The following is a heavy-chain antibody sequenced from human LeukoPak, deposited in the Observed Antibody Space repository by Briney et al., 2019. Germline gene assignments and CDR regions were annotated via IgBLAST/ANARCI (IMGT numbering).Heavy chain of an antibody. CDR2: IYYSGST. J-gene: IGHJ4*02. Sequence: SGTLSLTCTVSGGSISSGGYYWSWIRQHPGKGLEWIGYIYYSGSTYYNPSLKSRVTISVDTSKNQFSLKLSSVTAADTAVYYCARHGSSSGWRFDSWGQGTLVTVSS. D-gene: IGHD6-19*01. V-gene: IGHV4-31*03. CDR3: ARHGSSSGWRFDS. CDR1: GGSISSGGYY.